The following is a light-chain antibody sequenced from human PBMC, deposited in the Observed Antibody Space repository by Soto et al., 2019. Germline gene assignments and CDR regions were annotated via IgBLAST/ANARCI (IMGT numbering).Light chain of an antibody. Sequence: EIVMTQSPLSLPVIPGEPASISCRSSQSLLHSDGYKYLNWYLQKRGQSPQLLIYLGSNRASGVSDRFSGSGSGTDFTLKISRVEAEDVGVYYCMQPLQTPRTFGQGTKVEIK. V-gene: IGKV2-28*01. CDR3: MQPLQTPRT. J-gene: IGKJ1*01. CDR1: QSLLHSDGYKY. CDR2: LGS.